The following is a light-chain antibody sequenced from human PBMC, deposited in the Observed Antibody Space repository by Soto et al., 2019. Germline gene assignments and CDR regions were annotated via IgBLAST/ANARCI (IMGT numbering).Light chain of an antibody. CDR2: GAS. V-gene: IGKV3-20*01. Sequence: ETVLTQSPGTLSLSPGERATLSCRASQSVSSNYLAWYQQKPGQAPRLLIYGASTRATGIPDRFSGSGSGTAFSLTNSRLEPEDFAVYYCQQFGRSPPSLTFGQGTKLEIK. CDR3: QQFGRSPPSLT. J-gene: IGKJ1*01. CDR1: QSVSSNY.